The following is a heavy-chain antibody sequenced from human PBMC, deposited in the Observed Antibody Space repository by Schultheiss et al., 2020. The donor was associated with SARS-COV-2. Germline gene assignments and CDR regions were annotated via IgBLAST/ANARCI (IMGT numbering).Heavy chain of an antibody. CDR1: GFTFSSYE. Sequence: GGSLRLSCAASGFTFSSYEMNWVRQAPGKGLEWVAVISYDGSNKYYADSVKGRFTISRDNSKNTLYLQMNSLRAEDTAVYYCAGDYGMDVWGQGTTVTVSS. CDR3: AGDYGMDV. V-gene: IGHV3-30*03. J-gene: IGHJ6*02. CDR2: ISYDGSNK.